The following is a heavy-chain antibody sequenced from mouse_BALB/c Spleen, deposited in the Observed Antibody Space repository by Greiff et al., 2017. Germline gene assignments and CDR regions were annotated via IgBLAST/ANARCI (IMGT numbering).Heavy chain of an antibody. Sequence: VQLQQSGAELVRPGALVKLSCKASGFNIKDYYMHWVKQRPEQGLEWIGWIDPENGNTIYDPKFQGKASITADTSSNTAYLQLSSLTSEDTAVYYCASEGYGNSFAYWGQGTLVTVSA. CDR1: GFNIKDYY. CDR3: ASEGYGNSFAY. V-gene: IGHV14-1*02. CDR2: IDPENGNT. J-gene: IGHJ3*01. D-gene: IGHD2-1*01.